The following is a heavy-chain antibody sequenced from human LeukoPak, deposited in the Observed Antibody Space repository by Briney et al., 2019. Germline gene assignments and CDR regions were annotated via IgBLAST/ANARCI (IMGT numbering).Heavy chain of an antibody. CDR2: IYYSGST. CDR3: ARLRGQQLAPDYYYYYGMDV. CDR1: GGSISSYY. V-gene: IGHV4-59*01. J-gene: IGHJ6*04. D-gene: IGHD6-13*01. Sequence: PSETLSLTCTVSGGSISSYYWSWIRQPPGKGLEWIGYIYYSGSTNYNPSLKSRVTISVGTSKNQFSLKLSSVTAADTAVYYCARLRGQQLAPDYYYYYGMDVWGKGTTVTVSS.